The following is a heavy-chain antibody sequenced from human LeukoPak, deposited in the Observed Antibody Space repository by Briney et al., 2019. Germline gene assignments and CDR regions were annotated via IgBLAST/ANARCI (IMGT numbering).Heavy chain of an antibody. CDR3: ANGQYYYGSGSRIGGEYYFDY. CDR2: IRYDGSNK. D-gene: IGHD3-10*01. V-gene: IGHV3-30*02. CDR1: GFTFSSYG. Sequence: GGSLRLSCAASGFTFSSYGMHWVRQAPGKGLEGVAFIRYDGSNKYYADSVKGRFTISRDNSKNTLYLQMNSLRAEDTAVYYCANGQYYYGSGSRIGGEYYFDYWGQGTLVPVSS. J-gene: IGHJ4*02.